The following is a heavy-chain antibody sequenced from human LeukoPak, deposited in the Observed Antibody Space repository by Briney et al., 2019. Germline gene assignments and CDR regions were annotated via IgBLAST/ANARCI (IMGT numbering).Heavy chain of an antibody. D-gene: IGHD2-2*01. CDR3: ARDRSGCSSTSCQKPYNWLDP. V-gene: IGHV1-18*01. CDR1: GYTFTSYG. CDR2: IGAYNGNT. J-gene: IGHJ5*02. Sequence: ASVKVSCKASGYTFTSYGISWVRQAPGQGLEWMGWIGAYNGNTNYAQKLQGRVTMTTDTSTSTAYMELRSLRSDDTAVYYCARDRSGCSSTSCQKPYNWLDPWGQGTLVTVSS.